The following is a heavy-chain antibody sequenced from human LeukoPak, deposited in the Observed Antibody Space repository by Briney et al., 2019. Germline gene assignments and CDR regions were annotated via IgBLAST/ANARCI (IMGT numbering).Heavy chain of an antibody. CDR3: ARDYSGQWEQLTGWWIDP. CDR1: GYTFGTHW. J-gene: IGHJ5*02. D-gene: IGHD1-26*01. V-gene: IGHV1-46*01. Sequence: ASVKISCKPSGYTFGTHWMHWVRQAPGQGLEWMAIINPSGDFRSYAQKFQGRVTVTRDMSTRTVYMELSDLRPEDTALYYCARDYSGQWEQLTGWWIDPWGQGTLVIVSS. CDR2: INPSGDFR.